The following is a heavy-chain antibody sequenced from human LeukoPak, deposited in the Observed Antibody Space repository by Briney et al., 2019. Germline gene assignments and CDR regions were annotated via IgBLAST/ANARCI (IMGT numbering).Heavy chain of an antibody. CDR1: GGSISSGDYY. Sequence: SETLSPTCTVSGGSISSGDYYWSWIRQPPGKGLEWIGYIYYSGSTYYNPSLKSRVTISVDTSKNQFSLKLSSVTAADTAVYYCARGLAAAGTVGYWGQGTLVTVSS. CDR3: ARGLAAAGTVGY. CDR2: IYYSGST. J-gene: IGHJ4*02. D-gene: IGHD6-13*01. V-gene: IGHV4-30-4*01.